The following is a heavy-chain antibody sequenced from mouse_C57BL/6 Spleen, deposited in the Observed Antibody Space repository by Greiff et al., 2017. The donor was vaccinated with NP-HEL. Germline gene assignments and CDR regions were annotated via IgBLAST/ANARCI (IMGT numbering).Heavy chain of an antibody. CDR1: GYTFTSYW. CDR3: ARPGSSYEGYYFDY. CDR2: IYPSDSET. V-gene: IGHV1-61*01. D-gene: IGHD1-1*01. Sequence: VQLQQPGAELVRPGSSVKLSCKASGYTFTSYWMDWVKQRPGQGLEWIGNIYPSDSETHYNQKFKDKATLTVDKSSSTAYMQLSSLTSEDSAVYYCARPGSSYEGYYFDYWGQGTTLTVSP. J-gene: IGHJ2*01.